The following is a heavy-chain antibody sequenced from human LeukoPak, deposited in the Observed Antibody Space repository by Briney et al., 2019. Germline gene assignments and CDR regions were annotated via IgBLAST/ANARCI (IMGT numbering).Heavy chain of an antibody. Sequence: PSETLSLTCTVSGGSISSGSYYWTWIRQPAGKGLEWIGRIYSSGGTNYNPSLKSRVTISVDTSKNQFSLKLSSVTAADTAVYYCARDFDEYGSGSYFPTDYWGQGTLVTVSS. CDR3: ARDFDEYGSGSYFPTDY. D-gene: IGHD3-10*01. CDR2: IYSSGGT. CDR1: GGSISSGSYY. V-gene: IGHV4-61*02. J-gene: IGHJ4*02.